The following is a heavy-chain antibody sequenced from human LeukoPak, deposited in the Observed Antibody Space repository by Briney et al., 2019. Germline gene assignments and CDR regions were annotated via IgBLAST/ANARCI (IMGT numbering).Heavy chain of an antibody. CDR2: IHYSGST. Sequence: PSETLSLTCTVSGDSISGYYWSWIRQPPGKGLEWIGNIHYSGSTNYNPSLKSRVTISIDTSKNQFSLRLSSVTSVDTAVYYCARVSGATITTYYGMDVWGQGTTVTVS. D-gene: IGHD5-12*01. CDR1: GDSISGYY. CDR3: ARVSGATITTYYGMDV. V-gene: IGHV4-59*01. J-gene: IGHJ6*02.